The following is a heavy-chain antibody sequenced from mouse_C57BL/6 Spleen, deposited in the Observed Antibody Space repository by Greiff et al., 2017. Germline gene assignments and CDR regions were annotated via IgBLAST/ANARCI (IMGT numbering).Heavy chain of an antibody. CDR3: ARARSTMVIAY. Sequence: EVKLMESGPELVKPGASVKMSCKASGYTFTDYNMHWVKQSHGKSLEWIGYINPNNGGTSYNQKFKGKATLTVNKSSSTAYMELRSLTSEDSAVYYCARARSTMVIAYWGQGTLVTVSA. CDR2: INPNNGGT. D-gene: IGHD2-2*01. CDR1: GYTFTDYN. V-gene: IGHV1-22*01. J-gene: IGHJ3*01.